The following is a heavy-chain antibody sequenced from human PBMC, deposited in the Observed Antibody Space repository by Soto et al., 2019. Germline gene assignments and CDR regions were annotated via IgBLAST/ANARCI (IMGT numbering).Heavy chain of an antibody. Sequence: SETLSLTCAVYGGSFSGYYWSWIRQPPGKGLEWIGEINHSVSTNYDPSLKSRVTISVDTSKNQFSLKLSSVTAADTAVYYCAREGHVGAPLYYYSGMDVWGQGTTVTVSS. CDR2: INHSVST. J-gene: IGHJ6*02. V-gene: IGHV4-34*01. CDR1: GGSFSGYY. D-gene: IGHD1-26*01. CDR3: AREGHVGAPLYYYSGMDV.